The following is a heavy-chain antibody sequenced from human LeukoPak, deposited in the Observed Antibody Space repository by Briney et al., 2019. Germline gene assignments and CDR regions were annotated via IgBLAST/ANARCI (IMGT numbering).Heavy chain of an antibody. CDR1: GFTFSSSS. V-gene: IGHV3-21*01. CDR2: ISSSSSYI. J-gene: IGHJ5*02. D-gene: IGHD2-15*01. Sequence: GGSLRLSCTASGFTFSSSSMNWVRQAPGKGLEWVSSISSSSSYIYYADSVKGRFTISRDNAKNSLYLQMNSLRAEDTAVYYCARDRVCGGGSCYDRAWFDPWGQGTLVTVSS. CDR3: ARDRVCGGGSCYDRAWFDP.